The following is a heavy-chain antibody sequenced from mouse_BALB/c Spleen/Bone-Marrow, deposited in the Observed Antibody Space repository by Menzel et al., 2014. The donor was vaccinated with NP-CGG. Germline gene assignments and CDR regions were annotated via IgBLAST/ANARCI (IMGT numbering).Heavy chain of an antibody. J-gene: IGHJ3*01. CDR3: ARHAYYDQTEVSFVY. CDR1: GFSFNSYG. V-gene: IGHV5-9-2*01. D-gene: IGHD2-4*01. CDR2: ISGGGSYT. Sequence: EVKLVESGGGLVKSGGSLKLSCAASGFSFNSYGMSWVRQTPEKRLEWVATISGGGSYTFYPDSVKGRLTISRDNAKNNLYLQLSSLRSEDTALYYRARHAYYDQTEVSFVYWGQGTLVTVSA.